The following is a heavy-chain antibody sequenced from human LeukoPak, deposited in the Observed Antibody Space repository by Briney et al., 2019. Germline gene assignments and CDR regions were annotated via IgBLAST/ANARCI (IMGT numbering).Heavy chain of an antibody. CDR1: GGSFSGYY. CDR3: ARRVGATKASWRGPVDY. J-gene: IGHJ4*02. CDR2: INHSGST. V-gene: IGHV4-34*01. D-gene: IGHD1-26*01. Sequence: PSETLSLTCAVYGGSFSGYYWSWLRQPPGKGLEWIGEINHSGSTNYNPSLKSRVTISVDTSKNQFSLKLSSVTAADTAVYYCARRVGATKASWRGPVDYWGQGTLVTVSS.